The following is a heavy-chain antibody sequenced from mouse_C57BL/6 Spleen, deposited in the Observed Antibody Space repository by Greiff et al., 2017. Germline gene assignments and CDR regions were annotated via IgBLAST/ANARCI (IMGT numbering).Heavy chain of an antibody. Sequence: LKESGAELVRPGSSVKLSCKDSYFAFMASAMHWVKQRPGHGLEWIGSFTMYSDATEYSENFKGKATLTANTSSSTAYVELSSLPSEDSAVYCCARGGYDSFYAMDYWGQGTSVTVSS. CDR2: FTMYSDAT. CDR3: ARGGYDSFYAMDY. CDR1: YFAFMASA. V-gene: IGHV1-49*01. J-gene: IGHJ4*01. D-gene: IGHD2-4*01.